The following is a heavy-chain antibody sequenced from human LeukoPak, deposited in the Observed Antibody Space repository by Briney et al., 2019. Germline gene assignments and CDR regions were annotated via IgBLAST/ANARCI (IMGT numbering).Heavy chain of an antibody. CDR1: GFTFSSYA. D-gene: IGHD3-10*01. Sequence: GGSLRLSCAASGFTFSSYAMSWVRQAPGKGLEWVSAISGSGGSTYYADSVKGRFTISRDNSKNTLYLQMNSLRAEDTAVYYCAKAPRDYCVLVSLQGYFQGWGEGSLVTVSS. CDR3: AKAPRDYCVLVSLQGYFQG. V-gene: IGHV3-23*01. J-gene: IGHJ1*01. CDR2: ISGSGGST.